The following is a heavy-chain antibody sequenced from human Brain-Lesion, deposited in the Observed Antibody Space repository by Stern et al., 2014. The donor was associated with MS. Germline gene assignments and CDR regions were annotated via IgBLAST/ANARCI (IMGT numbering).Heavy chain of an antibody. CDR1: GFTFSSYV. CDR3: ARDVGYGDYGTLVLGY. CDR2: IWNDGTNK. D-gene: IGHD4-17*01. V-gene: IGHV3-33*01. Sequence: QVQLVESGGGVVQPGGSLRLSCAASGFTFSSYVMHWVRQAPGKGLEWVALIWNDGTNKFYADSVKGRFTISRGNSQNTLHLQMNSLRVEDTAVYYCARDVGYGDYGTLVLGYWGQGTLVTVSS. J-gene: IGHJ4*02.